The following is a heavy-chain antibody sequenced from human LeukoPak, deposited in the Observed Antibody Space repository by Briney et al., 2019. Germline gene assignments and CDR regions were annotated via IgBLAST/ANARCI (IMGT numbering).Heavy chain of an antibody. V-gene: IGHV1-18*01. D-gene: IGHD4-11*01. CDR3: ARDISPTVMRSYGMDV. CDR1: GYTFTSYG. J-gene: IGHJ6*02. CDR2: ISAYNGNT. Sequence: ASVKVSCKASGYTFTSYGISWVRQAPGQGLEWMGWISAYNGNTNYAQKLQGRVTMTTDTSTSTAYMELRSLRSDDTAVYYCARDISPTVMRSYGMDVWGQGTTVTVSS.